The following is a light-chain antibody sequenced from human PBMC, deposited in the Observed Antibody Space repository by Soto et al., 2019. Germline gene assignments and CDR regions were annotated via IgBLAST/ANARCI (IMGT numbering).Light chain of an antibody. J-gene: IGKJ5*01. CDR3: QQRSNWPIT. CDR1: QSVSSY. V-gene: IGKV3-11*01. Sequence: EIVLTQSPGTLSLSPGERATLSCRASQSVSSYLAWYQQKPGQAPRLLIYAASSRATGIPDRFSGSGSGTDFTLTISSLEPEDFAVYYCQQRSNWPITFGQGARLEIK. CDR2: AAS.